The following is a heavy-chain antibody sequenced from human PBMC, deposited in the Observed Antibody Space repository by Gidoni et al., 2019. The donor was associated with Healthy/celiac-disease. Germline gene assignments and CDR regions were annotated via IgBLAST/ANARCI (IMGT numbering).Heavy chain of an antibody. D-gene: IGHD3-10*01. Sequence: QVQLVQSGAEVKKPGASVKVSCKTTGYPFTSYDINWVRQATGQGLEWKGWMNPNSGNTGYAQKFQGRVTMNRNTSISTAYMELSSLRAEDTAVYDCARGGEMATTEGYFDLWGRGTLVTVSS. CDR3: ARGGEMATTEGYFDL. V-gene: IGHV1-8*01. CDR2: MNPNSGNT. CDR1: GYPFTSYD. J-gene: IGHJ2*01.